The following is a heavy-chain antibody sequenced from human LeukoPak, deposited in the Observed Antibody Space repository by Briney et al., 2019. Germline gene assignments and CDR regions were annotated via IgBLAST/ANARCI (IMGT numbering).Heavy chain of an antibody. CDR3: ARDLSGTYPFDL. Sequence: PGGSLRLSCVGSRFIFSVFSMNWVRQAPGKGLEWLSHISGSSSTIHYEDSVKGRFTISRDNAKNSLYLQMNSLRDEDTAVYYCARDLSGTYPFDLWGQGTVVTVSS. D-gene: IGHD1-26*01. V-gene: IGHV3-48*02. CDR2: ISGSSSTI. CDR1: RFIFSVFS. J-gene: IGHJ4*02.